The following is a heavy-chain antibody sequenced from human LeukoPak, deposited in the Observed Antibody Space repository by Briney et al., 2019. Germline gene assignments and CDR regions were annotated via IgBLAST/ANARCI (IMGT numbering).Heavy chain of an antibody. CDR3: TRVVNGGHFDY. Sequence: SETLSLTCSVSGASINDYYWTWIWQPPGKGLEWIGYVYHTGTSGYHPSLKSRVAMSLDTSKNQVSLKLSSVTAADTAVYFCTRVVNGGHFDYWGQGTLVTVSS. CDR1: GASINDYY. CDR2: VYHTGTS. D-gene: IGHD2-8*01. J-gene: IGHJ4*02. V-gene: IGHV4-59*12.